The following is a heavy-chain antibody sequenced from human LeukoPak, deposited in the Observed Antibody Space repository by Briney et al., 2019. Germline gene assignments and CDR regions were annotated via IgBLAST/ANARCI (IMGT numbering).Heavy chain of an antibody. CDR2: INPSGGST. CDR3: ASGEAYYDFWSGYKAFDY. D-gene: IGHD3-3*01. J-gene: IGHJ4*02. CDR1: GYTFTSYY. Sequence: ASVKVSCKASGYTFTSYYMHWVRQAPGQGLEWMGIINPSGGSTSYALKFQGRVTMTRDTSTSTVYMELSSLRSEDTAVYYCASGEAYYDFWSGYKAFDYWGQGTLVTVSS. V-gene: IGHV1-46*01.